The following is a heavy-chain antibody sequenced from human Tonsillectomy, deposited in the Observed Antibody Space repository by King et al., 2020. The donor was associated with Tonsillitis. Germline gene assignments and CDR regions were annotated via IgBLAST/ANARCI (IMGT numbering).Heavy chain of an antibody. J-gene: IGHJ6*03. CDR1: GFTFSDYF. CDR2: ISGSVRSI. Sequence: VQLVESGGGLVKPGGSLRLSCAASGFTFSDYFMTWIRQAPGTGLEWVSYISGSVRSIDYADSVRGRFTISRDNTKNSLYLQMNRLRDEDTAVYFCARGRLGGNSDYLYMDVWGKGTTVTVSS. V-gene: IGHV3-11*01. D-gene: IGHD4-23*01. CDR3: ARGRLGGNSDYLYMDV.